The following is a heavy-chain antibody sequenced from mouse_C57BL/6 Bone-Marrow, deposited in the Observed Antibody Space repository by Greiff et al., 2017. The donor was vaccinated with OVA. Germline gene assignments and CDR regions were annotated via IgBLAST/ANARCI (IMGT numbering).Heavy chain of an antibody. V-gene: IGHV5-16*01. Sequence: EVMLVESEGGLVQPGRSMKLSCTASGFTFSDYYMAWVRQVPEKGLEWVANINYDGSSTYYLDSLKSRFIISRDNAKNILYLQMSSLKSEDTATYYCAREGSSYYYGSLDYWGQGTTLTVSS. CDR3: AREGSSYYYGSLDY. CDR2: INYDGSST. D-gene: IGHD1-1*01. CDR1: GFTFSDYY. J-gene: IGHJ2*01.